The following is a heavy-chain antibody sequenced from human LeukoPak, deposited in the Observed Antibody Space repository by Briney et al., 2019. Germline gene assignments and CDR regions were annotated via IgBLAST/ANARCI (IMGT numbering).Heavy chain of an antibody. Sequence: PETLSLTCTVSGGSISSYYWSWIRQPPGKGLEWIGYIYYSGSTNYNPSLKSRVTISVDTSKNQFSLKLSSVTAADTAVYYCARSSGYYYGSGSYYDWFDPWGQGTLVTVSS. CDR2: IYYSGST. D-gene: IGHD3-10*01. CDR3: ARSSGYYYGSGSYYDWFDP. CDR1: GGSISSYY. J-gene: IGHJ5*02. V-gene: IGHV4-59*08.